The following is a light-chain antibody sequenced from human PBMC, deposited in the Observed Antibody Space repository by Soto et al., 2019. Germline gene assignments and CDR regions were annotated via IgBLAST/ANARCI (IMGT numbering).Light chain of an antibody. CDR3: QQANSFPYT. CDR1: QAINSW. CDR2: GAS. J-gene: IGKJ2*01. Sequence: XIQXTQSPSSVSASVGDRVTITCRASQAINSWLAWYQQKPGKAPKLLIYGASSLQSGVPSRFSGSESGTDFTLAISSLQPEDFATYYCQQANSFPYTFGQGTKLEIK. V-gene: IGKV1D-12*01.